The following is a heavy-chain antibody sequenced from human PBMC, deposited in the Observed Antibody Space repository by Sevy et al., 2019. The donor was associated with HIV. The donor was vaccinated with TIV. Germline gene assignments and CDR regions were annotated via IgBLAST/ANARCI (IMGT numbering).Heavy chain of an antibody. CDR2: INHSGST. Sequence: SETLSLTCGVYNGSLSGYYWSWIRQSPEKGLEWIGQINHSGSTNYNPSLKSRITISIDMSKSQFSLNLSSVTAADTAIYYCGRSGSYYQVSWFDPWGQGTLVTVSS. CDR3: GRSGSYYQVSWFDP. D-gene: IGHD3-10*01. V-gene: IGHV4-34*01. J-gene: IGHJ5*02. CDR1: NGSLSGYY.